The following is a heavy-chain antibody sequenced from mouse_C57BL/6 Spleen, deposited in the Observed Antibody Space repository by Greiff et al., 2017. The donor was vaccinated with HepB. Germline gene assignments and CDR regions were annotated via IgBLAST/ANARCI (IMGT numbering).Heavy chain of an antibody. D-gene: IGHD1-1*02. CDR3: ASGGLGTWFAY. CDR2: IYPRSGNT. J-gene: IGHJ3*01. CDR1: GYTFTSYG. Sequence: QVQLQQSGAELARPGASVKLSCKASGYTFTSYGISWVKQRPGQGLEWIGEIYPRSGNTYYNEKFKGKATLTADKSSSTAYMERRSLTSEDSAVYFCASGGLGTWFAYWGQGTLVTVSA. V-gene: IGHV1-81*01.